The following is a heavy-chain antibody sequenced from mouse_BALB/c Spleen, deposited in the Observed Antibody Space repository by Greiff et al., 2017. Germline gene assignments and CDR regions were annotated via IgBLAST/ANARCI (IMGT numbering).Heavy chain of an antibody. Sequence: DVQLQESGPELVKPGASVKIPCKASGYTFTDYNMDWVKQSHGKSLEWIGDINPNNGGTIYNQKFKGKATLTVDKSSSTAYMELRSLTSEDTAVYYCARVHYGSSYDFDYWGQGTTLTVSS. CDR3: ARVHYGSSYDFDY. D-gene: IGHD1-1*01. CDR1: GYTFTDYN. CDR2: INPNNGGT. V-gene: IGHV1-18*01. J-gene: IGHJ2*01.